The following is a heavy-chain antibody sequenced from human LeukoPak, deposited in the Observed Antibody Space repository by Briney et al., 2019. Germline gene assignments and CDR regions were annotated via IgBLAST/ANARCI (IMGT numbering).Heavy chain of an antibody. V-gene: IGHV4-34*01. CDR2: INHSGST. Sequence: KPSETLSLTCAVYGGSFSGYYWSWIRQPPGKGLEWIGEINHSGSTNYNPSLKSRVTILVDTSKNQFSLKLSSVTAADTAVYYCARVSRSIAAAGRFRFDPWGQGTLVTVSS. D-gene: IGHD6-13*01. CDR3: ARVSRSIAAAGRFRFDP. J-gene: IGHJ5*02. CDR1: GGSFSGYY.